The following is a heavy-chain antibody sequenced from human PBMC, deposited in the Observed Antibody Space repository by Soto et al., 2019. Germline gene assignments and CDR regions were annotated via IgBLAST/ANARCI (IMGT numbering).Heavy chain of an antibody. CDR2: IIPILGIA. D-gene: IGHD2-21*02. V-gene: IGHV1-69*02. Sequence: QVQLVQSGAEVKKPGSSVKVSCKASGGTFSSYTISWVRQAPGQGLEWMGRIIPILGIANYAQKFQGRVTITADKSTSTAYMELSSLRSEDTAVYYCAGYYCGGDCLHYYWYCDLWGRGTLVTVSS. J-gene: IGHJ2*01. CDR3: AGYYCGGDCLHYYWYCDL. CDR1: GGTFSSYT.